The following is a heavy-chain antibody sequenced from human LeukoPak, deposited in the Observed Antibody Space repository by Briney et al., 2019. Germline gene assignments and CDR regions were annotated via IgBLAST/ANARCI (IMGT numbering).Heavy chain of an antibody. CDR2: MNPNSGNT. CDR1: GYTFTSYD. D-gene: IGHD2-2*01. CDR3: ARDWKNQLLLTYYFDY. Sequence: ASVKVSCKASGYTFTSYDINWVRQATGQGLEWMGWMNPNSGNTGYAQKFQGRVTMTRNTSISTAYMELSSLRSEDTAVYYCARDWKNQLLLTYYFDYWGQGTLVTVSS. V-gene: IGHV1-8*01. J-gene: IGHJ4*02.